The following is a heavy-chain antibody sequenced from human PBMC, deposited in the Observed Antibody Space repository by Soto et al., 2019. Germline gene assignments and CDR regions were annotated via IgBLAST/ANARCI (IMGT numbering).Heavy chain of an antibody. V-gene: IGHV3-66*01. CDR1: GFTVSSNY. CDR2: IYSGGST. J-gene: IGHJ4*02. CDR3: ARGRYSSGWQFDY. Sequence: EVQLVESGGGLVQPGGSLRLACAASGFTVSSNYMTWVRQAPGKGLEWVSVIYSGGSTDYADSVKGRFTISRDNSKNTLDLQMSSVRAEDTAVYYCARGRYSSGWQFDYWGQGTLVTVSS. D-gene: IGHD6-19*01.